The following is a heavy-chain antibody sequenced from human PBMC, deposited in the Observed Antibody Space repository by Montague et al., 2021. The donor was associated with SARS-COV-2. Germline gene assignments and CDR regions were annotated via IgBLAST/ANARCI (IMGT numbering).Heavy chain of an antibody. CDR3: ARLPYVLAGYYYFDF. V-gene: IGHV4-59*08. CDR2: IYNSGSN. D-gene: IGHD3-9*01. Sequence: SETLSLTCTVSGDSISNYYWSWIRRPPGTGLEWLGYIYNSGSNNXXPSLKSRVTVSVDTSENQFSLRLSSVTAADTAVYYCARLPYVLAGYYYFDFWGQGTMVIVSS. J-gene: IGHJ4*02. CDR1: GDSISNYY.